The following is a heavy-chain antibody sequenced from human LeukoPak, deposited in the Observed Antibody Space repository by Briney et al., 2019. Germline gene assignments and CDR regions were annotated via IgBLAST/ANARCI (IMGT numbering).Heavy chain of an antibody. Sequence: GGSLRLSCAASGFTFSSYSMNWVRQAPGKGLEWVSYISSSSSTIYYADSVKGRFTISRDNAKNSLYLQMNSLRAEDTAVYYCARTELAPNFWSGYYHRTPFDYWGQGTLVTVSS. CDR1: GFTFSSYS. J-gene: IGHJ4*02. CDR3: ARTELAPNFWSGYYHRTPFDY. D-gene: IGHD3-3*01. CDR2: ISSSSSTI. V-gene: IGHV3-48*01.